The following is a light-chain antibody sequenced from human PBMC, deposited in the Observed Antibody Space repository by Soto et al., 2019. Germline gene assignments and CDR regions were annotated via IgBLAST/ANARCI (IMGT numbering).Light chain of an antibody. Sequence: DIVMTQSPDSLAVSLGERATINCKSSQSVLYSSNNKNYLAWYQQKPGQPPKLLIYWASTRESGVPDRFSGSASGTDFTLTISSLQAEDVAVYYCQQYYSTLPITFGQGTRLEIK. CDR2: WAS. V-gene: IGKV4-1*01. CDR3: QQYYSTLPIT. CDR1: QSVLYSSNNKNY. J-gene: IGKJ5*01.